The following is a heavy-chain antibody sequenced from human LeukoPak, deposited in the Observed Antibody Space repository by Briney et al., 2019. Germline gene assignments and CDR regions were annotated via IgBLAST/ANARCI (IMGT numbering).Heavy chain of an antibody. D-gene: IGHD2-15*01. V-gene: IGHV4-34*01. CDR1: GGSFSGYY. CDR2: INHSGST. CDR3: AREEVVAAYYFDY. Sequence: SETLSLTCAVYGGSFSGYYWSWIRQPPGKGLEWSGEINHSGSTNYNPSLKSRVAISVDTSKNQFSLKLSSVTAADTAVYYCAREEVVAAYYFDYWGQGTLVTVSS. J-gene: IGHJ4*02.